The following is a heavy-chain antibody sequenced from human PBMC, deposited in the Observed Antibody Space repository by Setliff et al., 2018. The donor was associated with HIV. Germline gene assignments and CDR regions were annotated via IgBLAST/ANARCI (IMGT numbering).Heavy chain of an antibody. CDR3: ARGFYGDYYFDY. V-gene: IGHV5-51*01. CDR2: IYPGDSDT. Sequence: GESLKISCKASGFTFTRFWIGWVRQMPGKGLEWMGIIYPGDSDTNYSPSFQGHVTISADKSISTAYLQWSSLKASDTAMYYCARGFYGDYYFDYWGQGTLVTVSS. J-gene: IGHJ4*02. D-gene: IGHD4-17*01. CDR1: GFTFTRFW.